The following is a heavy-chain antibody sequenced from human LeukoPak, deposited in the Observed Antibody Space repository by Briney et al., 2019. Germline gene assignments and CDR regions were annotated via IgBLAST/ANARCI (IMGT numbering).Heavy chain of an antibody. J-gene: IGHJ4*02. V-gene: IGHV3-23*01. CDR1: GFTFSSYA. CDR3: AKMQGIAATGDIPY. D-gene: IGHD6-13*01. CDR2: ISGSGGST. Sequence: PGGSLRLSCAASGFTFSSYAMSWVRQAPGKGLEWVSAISGSGGSTYYADSVKGRFTISRDNSKNTLYLQMNSLRVEDTAVYYYAKMQGIAATGDIPYWGQGTLVTVSS.